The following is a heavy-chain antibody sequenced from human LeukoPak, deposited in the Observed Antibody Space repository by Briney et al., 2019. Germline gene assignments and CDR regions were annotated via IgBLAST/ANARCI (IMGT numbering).Heavy chain of an antibody. CDR1: GFTFSSYS. CDR2: ISSSSSYI. Sequence: GGSLRLSCAASGFTFSSYSMNWVRQAPGKGLEWVSSISSSSSYIYYADSVKGRFTISRDNAKNSLYLQMNSLRAEDTAVYYCARDPPQRLQRYGMDVWGKGTTVTVSS. J-gene: IGHJ6*04. V-gene: IGHV3-21*01. CDR3: ARDPPQRLQRYGMDV. D-gene: IGHD4-11*01.